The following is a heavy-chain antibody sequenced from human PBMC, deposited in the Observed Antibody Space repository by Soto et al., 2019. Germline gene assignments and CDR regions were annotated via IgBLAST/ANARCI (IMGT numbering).Heavy chain of an antibody. CDR3: AKRGGVVPVTSYYYYYMDV. Sequence: EVQLLESGGDLVQPGDSLRLSCAASGFTFSNCAMTWVRQAPGKGLEWVSTISDDAAGRYYADSVKGRFTISRDNSKKTLYLEKNSLRADDTAVYYCAKRGGVVPVTSYYYYYMDVWGKGTTVTVSS. CDR1: GFTFSNCA. V-gene: IGHV3-23*01. D-gene: IGHD4-17*01. J-gene: IGHJ6*03. CDR2: ISDDAAGR.